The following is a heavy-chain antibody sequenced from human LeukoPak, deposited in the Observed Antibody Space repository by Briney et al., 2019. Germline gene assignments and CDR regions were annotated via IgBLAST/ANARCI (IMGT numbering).Heavy chain of an antibody. J-gene: IGHJ3*02. Sequence: SETLSLTCTVSGGPISSYYWSWIRQTPGKGLDCIGYIYNSGSTNYNPSLKSRVSISVDTSKNQFSLKLSSVTAADTAVYYCARSAIDAFDIWGQGTMVTVSS. CDR2: IYNSGST. CDR3: ARSAIDAFDI. V-gene: IGHV4-59*08. D-gene: IGHD6-25*01. CDR1: GGPISSYY.